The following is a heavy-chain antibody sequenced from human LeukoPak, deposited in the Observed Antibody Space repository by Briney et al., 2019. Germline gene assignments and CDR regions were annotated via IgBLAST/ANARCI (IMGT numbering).Heavy chain of an antibody. CDR2: INHSGST. J-gene: IGHJ4*02. CDR3: VSVTGGSSSLYYFDY. D-gene: IGHD6-6*01. CDR1: GGSFSGYY. Sequence: PSETLSLTCAVYGGSFSGYYWSWIRQPPGKGLEWIGEINHSGSTNYNPSLKSRVTISVDTSKNQFSLKLSSVTAADTAVYYCVSVTGGSSSLYYFDYWGQGTLVTVSS. V-gene: IGHV4-34*01.